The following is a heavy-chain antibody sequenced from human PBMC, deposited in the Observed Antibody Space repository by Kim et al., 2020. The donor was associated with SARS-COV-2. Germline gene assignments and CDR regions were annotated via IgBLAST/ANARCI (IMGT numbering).Heavy chain of an antibody. J-gene: IGHJ1*01. Sequence: SETLSLTCAVYGGSFSGYYWSWIRQPPGKGLEWIGEINHSGSTNYNPSLKSRVTISVDTSKNQFSLKLSSVTAADTAVYYCTYSSSWHEYFQHWGQGTLVTVSS. CDR1: GGSFSGYY. V-gene: IGHV4-34*01. D-gene: IGHD6-13*01. CDR3: TYSSSWHEYFQH. CDR2: INHSGST.